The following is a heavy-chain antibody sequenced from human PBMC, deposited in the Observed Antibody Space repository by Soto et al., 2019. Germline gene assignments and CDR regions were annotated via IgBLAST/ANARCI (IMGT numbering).Heavy chain of an antibody. V-gene: IGHV1-24*01. CDR1: GTSLSGLP. J-gene: IGHJ4*02. CDR2: LDYEEGER. CDR3: AAGVNPFDC. Sequence: ASVKVSCKVSGTSLSGLPMHWVRQAPGKGLEWMGSLDYEEGERSFAHRFQGRLTVTEDTSTDTAYMELSSLMSEDTAVYYCAAGVNPFDCWGQGTPVTVSS.